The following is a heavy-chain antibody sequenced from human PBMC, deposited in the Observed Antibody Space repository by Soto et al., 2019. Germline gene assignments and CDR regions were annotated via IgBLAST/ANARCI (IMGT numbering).Heavy chain of an antibody. Sequence: GGSLRLSCAASGFTFSSYSMNWVRQAPGKGLEWVSSISSSSSYIYYADSVKGRFTISRDNAKNSLYLQMNSLRAEDTAVYYCARDWGGAEAGYYYYGMAVWGQGTRVTVSS. J-gene: IGHJ6*02. CDR3: ARDWGGAEAGYYYYGMAV. V-gene: IGHV3-21*01. CDR1: GFTFSSYS. D-gene: IGHD6-13*01. CDR2: ISSSSSYI.